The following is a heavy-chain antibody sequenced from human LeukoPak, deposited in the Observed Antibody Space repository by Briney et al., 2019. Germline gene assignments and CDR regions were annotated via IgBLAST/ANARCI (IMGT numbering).Heavy chain of an antibody. V-gene: IGHV4-34*01. D-gene: IGHD2-2*01. J-gene: IGHJ6*03. CDR2: INHSGST. Sequence: KPSETLSLTCAVYGGSFSGYYWSWIREPPGKGREWIGEINHSGSTNYSPSLKSRVTMSVDTSKNQFSLKLSSVTAADTAMYYCARVGLQIVVVPAATTQTTYYYYMDVWDTGTTVTVSS. CDR1: GGSFSGYY. CDR3: ARVGLQIVVVPAATTQTTYYYYMDV.